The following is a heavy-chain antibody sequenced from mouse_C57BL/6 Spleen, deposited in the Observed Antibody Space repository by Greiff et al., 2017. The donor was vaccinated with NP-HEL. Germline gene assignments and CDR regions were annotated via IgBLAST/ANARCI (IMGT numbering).Heavy chain of an antibody. CDR2: INPYNGGT. CDR1: GYTFTDYY. J-gene: IGHJ4*01. V-gene: IGHV1-19*01. CDR3: ARRYYGYDGGYAMDY. D-gene: IGHD2-2*01. Sequence: VQLKQSGPVLVKPGASVKMSCKASGYTFTDYYMNWVKQSHGKSLEWIGVINPYNGGTSYNQKFKGKATLTVDKSSSTAYMELNSLTSEDSAVYYCARRYYGYDGGYAMDYWGQGTSVTVSS.